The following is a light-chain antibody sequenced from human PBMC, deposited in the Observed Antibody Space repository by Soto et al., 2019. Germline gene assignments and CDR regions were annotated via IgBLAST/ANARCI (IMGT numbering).Light chain of an antibody. CDR1: SGHSNYA. J-gene: IGLJ7*01. CDR3: QTWGAGGASVV. Sequence: QSVLTQSPSASASLGASVKLTCTLSSGHSNYAIAWHQQQPEKGPRYLMKVNSGGSHIKGDGIPDRFSGSSSGAERYLFISSLPSAAEADYYCQTWGAGGASVVFGGGTQLTVL. V-gene: IGLV4-69*01. CDR2: VNSGGSH.